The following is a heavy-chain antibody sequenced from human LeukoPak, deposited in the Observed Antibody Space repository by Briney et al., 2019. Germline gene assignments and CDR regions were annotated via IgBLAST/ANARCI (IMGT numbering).Heavy chain of an antibody. Sequence: GGSLRLSCTASGFTFSSYSMNWVRQAPGKGLEWVSYITSDSTDISYADSVKGRFSLSRDNAKNSLYLQMHSLRDEDTAVYYCARDLNWGFDYWGQGILVTVSS. V-gene: IGHV3-48*02. CDR2: ITSDSTDI. J-gene: IGHJ4*02. CDR3: ARDLNWGFDY. D-gene: IGHD7-27*01. CDR1: GFTFSSYS.